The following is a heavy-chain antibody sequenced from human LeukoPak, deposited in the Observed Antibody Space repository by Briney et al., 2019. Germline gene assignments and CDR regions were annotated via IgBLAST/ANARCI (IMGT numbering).Heavy chain of an antibody. Sequence: SETLSLTCTVSGGSISSSSYYWGWIRQPPGKGLEWIGSIYYSGSTYYNPSLKSRVTISVDTSKNQFSLKLSSVTAADTAVYYCARRPAAFDIWRQWTMVTVSS. CDR3: ARRPAAFDI. V-gene: IGHV4-39*01. J-gene: IGHJ3*02. CDR2: IYYSGST. CDR1: GGSISSSSYY.